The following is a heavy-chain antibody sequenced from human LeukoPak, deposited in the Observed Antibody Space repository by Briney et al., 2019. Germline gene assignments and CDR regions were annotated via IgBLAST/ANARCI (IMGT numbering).Heavy chain of an antibody. J-gene: IGHJ3*02. D-gene: IGHD4-17*01. CDR1: ADSFSSHH. CDR2: ISYIGST. Sequence: SETLSLTCAASADSFSSHHWTWLRQPPGKGLEGIGYISYIGSTNYNPSLKSRVTISIDTSKNQFSLKLTSVTAADTAVYYCARDLVTVTKGFDIWGQGTMVSVSS. CDR3: ARDLVTVTKGFDI. V-gene: IGHV4-59*11.